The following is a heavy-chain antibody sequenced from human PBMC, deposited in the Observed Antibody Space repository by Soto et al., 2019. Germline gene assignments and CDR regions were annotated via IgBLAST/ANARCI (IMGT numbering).Heavy chain of an antibody. V-gene: IGHV1-69*13. CDR2: IIPIFGTA. D-gene: IGHD1-1*01. Sequence: AAVKISCKATGGTFSRYSISWERQAPGQGLEWMGGIIPIFGTANYAQKFQGRVTITADESTSTAYMELSSLRSEDTAVYYCARDHSRGYNWNGDWFDPWRQGTLVT. CDR3: ARDHSRGYNWNGDWFDP. J-gene: IGHJ5*02. CDR1: GGTFSRYS.